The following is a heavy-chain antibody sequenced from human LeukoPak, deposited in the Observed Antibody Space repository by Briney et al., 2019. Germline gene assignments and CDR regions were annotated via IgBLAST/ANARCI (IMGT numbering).Heavy chain of an antibody. CDR3: AKAGYCSGTGCPDYYYMDV. CDR2: IRYEGSDK. V-gene: IGHV3-30*02. CDR1: GFSFSSYG. D-gene: IGHD2-2*01. J-gene: IGHJ6*03. Sequence: PGGSLRLSCAASGFSFSSYGMHWVRQSPGKGLEWLAFIRYEGSDKYYADSVKGRFTISRDNPKNTLYLQMNSLRSDDSGMYYCAKAGYCSGTGCPDYYYMDVWGKGTTVTVSS.